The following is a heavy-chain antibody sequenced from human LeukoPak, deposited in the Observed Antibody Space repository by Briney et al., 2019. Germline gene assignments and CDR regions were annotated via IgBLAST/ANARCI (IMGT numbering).Heavy chain of an antibody. CDR3: TTARITMVRGGKRDY. V-gene: IGHV3-15*01. Sequence: KPGGSLRLSCAASGFTFINAWMSWVRQAPGKGLEWVGRIKSKTDGGTTDYAAPVKGRFTISRDDSKNTLYLQMNSLKTEDTAVYYCTTARITMVRGGKRDYWGQGTLVTVSS. CDR1: GFTFINAW. CDR2: IKSKTDGGTT. J-gene: IGHJ4*02. D-gene: IGHD3-10*01.